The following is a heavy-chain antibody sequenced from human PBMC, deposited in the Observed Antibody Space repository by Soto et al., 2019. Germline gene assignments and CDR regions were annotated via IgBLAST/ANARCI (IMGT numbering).Heavy chain of an antibody. D-gene: IGHD6-13*01. CDR2: ISAYNGNT. CDR3: AAAYSSSGYYPLPDY. V-gene: IGHV1-18*01. CDR1: GYTFTSYG. Sequence: QVQLVQSGAEVKKPGASVKVSCKASGYTFTSYGISWVRQAPGQGLEWMGWISAYNGNTNYAQKLQGRVTMTTDTPTSTAYVEMRSLRSDDTAVYYCAAAYSSSGYYPLPDYWGQVTLVTVSS. J-gene: IGHJ4*02.